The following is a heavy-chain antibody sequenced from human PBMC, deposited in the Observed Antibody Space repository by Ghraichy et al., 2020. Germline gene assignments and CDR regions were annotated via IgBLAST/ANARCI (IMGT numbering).Heavy chain of an antibody. J-gene: IGHJ6*02. V-gene: IGHV3-21*01. D-gene: IGHD3-10*01. CDR1: GFTCSSYS. Sequence: GESLNISCAASGFTCSSYSMNWVRQAPGKGLEWVSSISSSGSYIYYADSVKGRFTISRDNAKNSLSLQMNSLRAEDTAVYYCARDDRDYYDSGSYYRGDVWGQGTTVTVSS. CDR2: ISSSGSYI. CDR3: ARDDRDYYDSGSYYRGDV.